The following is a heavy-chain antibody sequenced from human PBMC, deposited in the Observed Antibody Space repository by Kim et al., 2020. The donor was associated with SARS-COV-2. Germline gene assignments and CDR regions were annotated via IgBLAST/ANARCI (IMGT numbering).Heavy chain of an antibody. CDR1: GYTFTSYD. D-gene: IGHD3-10*01. CDR2: MNPNSGNT. CDR3: ARGLRGSGSLYYFDY. J-gene: IGHJ4*02. Sequence: APVKVSCKASGYTFTSYDINWVRQATGKGLEWMGWMNPNSGNTGYAQKFPGRVTMTRNTSITTAYMELSSLRSEDTAVYYCARGLRGSGSLYYFDYWGQGTLVTVSS. V-gene: IGHV1-8*01.